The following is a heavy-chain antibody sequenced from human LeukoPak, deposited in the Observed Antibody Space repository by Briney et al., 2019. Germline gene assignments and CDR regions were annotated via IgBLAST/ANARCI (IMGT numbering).Heavy chain of an antibody. D-gene: IGHD2-8*01. CDR3: ARDKDCTNGVCYTGGSWFDP. CDR2: INPSGGST. V-gene: IGHV1-46*01. Sequence: ASVKVSCKASGYTFTSYYMHWVRQAPGQGLEWMGIINPSGGSTSYAQKFQGRVTMTRDMSTSTVYMELSSLRSEDTAVYYCARDKDCTNGVCYTGGSWFDPWGQGTLVTVSS. J-gene: IGHJ5*02. CDR1: GYTFTSYY.